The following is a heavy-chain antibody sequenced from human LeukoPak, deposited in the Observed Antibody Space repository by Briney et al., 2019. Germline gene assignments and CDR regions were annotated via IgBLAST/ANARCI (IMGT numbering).Heavy chain of an antibody. CDR2: IYYRGST. CDR3: ARGGDYGDLRYFDY. Sequence: SETLSLTCTVSGGSINNYYWSWIRHPPGKGLEWIGYIYYRGSTNHNPSLKSRVTSSVDTSKNQFSLKLNSVTAADTAVYYCARGGDYGDLRYFDYWGQGTLVTVSS. D-gene: IGHD4-17*01. CDR1: GGSINNYY. J-gene: IGHJ4*02. V-gene: IGHV4-59*01.